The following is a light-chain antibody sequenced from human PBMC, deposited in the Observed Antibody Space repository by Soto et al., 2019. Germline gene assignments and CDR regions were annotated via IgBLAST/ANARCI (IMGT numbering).Light chain of an antibody. V-gene: IGKV3-11*01. J-gene: IGKJ4*01. Sequence: EIVLTQSPATLSLSPGERATLSCRASRSVSDYLAWYQQKPGQSPRLLIYGASNRATGIPARFSGSGSGTDFTLTIGTLEPEDFAVYYCQQRSSWPLTFGGGTKVEIK. CDR2: GAS. CDR3: QQRSSWPLT. CDR1: RSVSDY.